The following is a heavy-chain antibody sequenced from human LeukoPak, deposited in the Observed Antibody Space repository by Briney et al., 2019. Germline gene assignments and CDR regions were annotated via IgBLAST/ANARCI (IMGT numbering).Heavy chain of an antibody. CDR3: ARLGLMRYCSGGNCHPDY. Sequence: GESLKISCKGSGYSFATYFIGWVRQVPGKGLEWMGMIYPGDADTRYSPSFQGQVTISADKSISTAYLQWSSLKASDTAIYFCARLGLMRYCSGGNCHPDYWGQGTLVTVSS. D-gene: IGHD2-15*01. J-gene: IGHJ4*02. CDR2: IYPGDADT. V-gene: IGHV5-51*01. CDR1: GYSFATYF.